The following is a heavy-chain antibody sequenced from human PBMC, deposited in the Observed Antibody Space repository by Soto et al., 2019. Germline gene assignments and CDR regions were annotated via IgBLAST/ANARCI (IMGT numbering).Heavy chain of an antibody. CDR1: GFTFSSYA. J-gene: IGHJ4*02. CDR2: IRGSGSST. CDR3: AKDLCDYVLYFDS. D-gene: IGHD4-17*01. Sequence: PGGSLRLPCAASGFTFSSYAMNWVRQAPGKGLEWVSGIRGSGSSTYYADSVKGRFTISRDNSKNTLYLQMNSLRAEDTAVYYCAKDLCDYVLYFDSWGQGALVTVSS. V-gene: IGHV3-23*01.